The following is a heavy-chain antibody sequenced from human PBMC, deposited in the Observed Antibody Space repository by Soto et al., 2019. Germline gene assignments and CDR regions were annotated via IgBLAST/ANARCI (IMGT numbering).Heavy chain of an antibody. V-gene: IGHV1-18*01. J-gene: IGHJ4*02. CDR3: ARYYYGPLDN. CDR2: ISAYNGDT. Sequence: ASVKVSCKASGYTFSSYGISWVRQAPGQGLEWMGWISAYNGDTNYPQKFQGRLTMTRDTSTGAVYMELYSLRTDDTSVYYCARYYYGPLDNWGQGTLVTVSS. CDR1: GYTFSSYG. D-gene: IGHD3-10*01.